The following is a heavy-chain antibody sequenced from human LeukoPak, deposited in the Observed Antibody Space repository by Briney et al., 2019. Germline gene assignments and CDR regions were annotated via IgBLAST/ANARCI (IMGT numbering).Heavy chain of an antibody. J-gene: IGHJ4*02. CDR2: ISGSGGST. CDR1: GFTFSSYA. CDR3: AKDYQSGIFMYYFHY. V-gene: IGHV3-23*01. D-gene: IGHD6-13*01. Sequence: GGSLRLSCAASGFTFSSYAMSWVRQAPGKGLEWVSAISGSGGSTYYADSVKGRFTISRDNSKNTLYLQMNSLRAEDTVVYYCAKDYQSGIFMYYFHYWGQGTLVTVSS.